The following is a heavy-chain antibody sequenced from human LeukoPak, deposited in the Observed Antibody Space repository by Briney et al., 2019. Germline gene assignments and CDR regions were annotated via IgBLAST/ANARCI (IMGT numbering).Heavy chain of an antibody. D-gene: IGHD5-18*01. CDR2: SYYSGST. Sequence: SETLSLTCTVSGVSISSYYWSWIRQPPGKGLEWIGYSYYSGSTNYNPSLKSRVTISVDTSKNQFSPKLTSVTAADTAVYYCARTTEGGYTYGYFYYYYMDVWGKGTTVTISS. CDR1: GVSISSYY. J-gene: IGHJ6*03. CDR3: ARTTEGGYTYGYFYYYYMDV. V-gene: IGHV4-59*01.